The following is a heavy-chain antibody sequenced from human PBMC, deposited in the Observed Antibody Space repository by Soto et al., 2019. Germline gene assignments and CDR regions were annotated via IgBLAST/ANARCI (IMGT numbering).Heavy chain of an antibody. CDR2: IYYSGST. J-gene: IGHJ6*02. D-gene: IGHD1-1*01. CDR1: GGSISSGGYY. CDR3: ARTYRTFSDWTPVYYYYGLDV. V-gene: IGHV4-31*03. Sequence: PSETLSLTCTVSGGSISSGGYYWSWIRQHPGKGLEWIGYIYYSGSTYYNPSLKSRVTISVDTSKNQFSLKLSSVTAADTAVYYCARTYRTFSDWTPVYYYYGLDVWGRGTTVTVSS.